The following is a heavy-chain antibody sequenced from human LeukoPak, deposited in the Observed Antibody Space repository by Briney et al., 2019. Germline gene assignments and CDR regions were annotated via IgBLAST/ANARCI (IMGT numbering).Heavy chain of an antibody. D-gene: IGHD5-12*01. V-gene: IGHV3-21*01. CDR3: ARVRDLYRDY. J-gene: IGHJ4*02. Sequence: GGSLRLSCAASGFTFSSYTMNWVRQAPGKGPEWVSSISGSSTYTFYADSVMGRFTISRDNAKNSLYLHMSSLRAEDTAVYYCARVRDLYRDYWGQGILVTVSS. CDR2: ISGSSTYT. CDR1: GFTFSSYT.